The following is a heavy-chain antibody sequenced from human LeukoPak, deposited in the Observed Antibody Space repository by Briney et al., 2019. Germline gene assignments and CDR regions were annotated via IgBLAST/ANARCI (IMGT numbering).Heavy chain of an antibody. CDR3: TRSGNITMIRGVITTPAIIGY. J-gene: IGHJ4*02. V-gene: IGHV1-69*13. Sequence: GASVKVSCKASGDTFINYAISWVRQAPGQGPEWMGGIIPMFGTANYAQKFQDRVTIIADEFTSTAYMELSSLRSEDTAVYYCTRSGNITMIRGVITTPAIIGYWGQGTLVTVSS. CDR2: IIPMFGTA. D-gene: IGHD3-10*01. CDR1: GDTFINYA.